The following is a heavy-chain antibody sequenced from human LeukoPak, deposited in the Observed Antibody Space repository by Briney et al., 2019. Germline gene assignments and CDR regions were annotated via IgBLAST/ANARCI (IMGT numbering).Heavy chain of an antibody. CDR1: GYIFTGYY. CDR2: IDPNGGST. Sequence: ASVKVSCKASGYIFTGYYIHWVRQVPGQGPEWMGIIDPNGGSTSYALKFQGRLTLTRDTSTSTVFMDLSSLRSEDTSIYYCVRIGYSSGWYSGTYDYWGQGTLVTVSS. D-gene: IGHD6-19*01. CDR3: VRIGYSSGWYSGTYDY. V-gene: IGHV1-46*01. J-gene: IGHJ4*02.